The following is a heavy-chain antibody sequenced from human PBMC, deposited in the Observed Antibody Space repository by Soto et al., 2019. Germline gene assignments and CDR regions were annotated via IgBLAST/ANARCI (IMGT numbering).Heavy chain of an antibody. V-gene: IGHV3-30*18. CDR3: AKVGAAYYYYYGMDV. J-gene: IGHJ6*02. Sequence: GGSLRLSCAASGFTFSSYGMHWVRQAPGKGLEWVAVISYDGSNKYYADSVKGRFTISRDNSKNTLYLQMNSLRAEDTAVYYCAKVGAAYYYYYGMDVWGQGTTVTVSS. CDR1: GFTFSSYG. D-gene: IGHD1-26*01. CDR2: ISYDGSNK.